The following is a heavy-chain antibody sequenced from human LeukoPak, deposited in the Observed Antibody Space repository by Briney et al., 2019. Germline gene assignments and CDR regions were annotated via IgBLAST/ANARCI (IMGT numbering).Heavy chain of an antibody. CDR3: ARTRRSSGYSDY. D-gene: IGHD3-22*01. V-gene: IGHV4-31*03. CDR1: GGSISSGGYC. CDR2: IYYSGST. Sequence: SQTLSLTCTVSGGSISSGGYCWSWIRQHPGKGLEWIGYIYYSGSTYYNPSLKSRVTISVDTSKNQCSLKLSSVTAADTAVYYCARTRRSSGYSDYWGQGTLVTVSS. J-gene: IGHJ4*02.